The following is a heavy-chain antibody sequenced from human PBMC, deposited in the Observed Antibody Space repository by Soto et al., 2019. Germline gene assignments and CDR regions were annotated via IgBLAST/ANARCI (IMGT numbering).Heavy chain of an antibody. CDR2: IFYSGST. J-gene: IGHJ4*02. CDR3: VHHGGVPYYHDF. D-gene: IGHD2-8*01. CDR1: GGSFSGYY. Sequence: PSETLSLTCAVYGGSFSGYYWSWVRQPPGKTLEWLGEIFYSGSTKYNPSLNSRVTISADQSKNDFSLRLSSVTAADTAVYYCVHHGGVPYYHDFWGQGMLVTVSS. V-gene: IGHV4-34*12.